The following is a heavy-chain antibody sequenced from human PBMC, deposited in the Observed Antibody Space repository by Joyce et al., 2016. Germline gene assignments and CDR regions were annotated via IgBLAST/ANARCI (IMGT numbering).Heavy chain of an antibody. CDR3: VRGISARPGGPNWFDP. D-gene: IGHD6-6*01. CDR2: IITDGSST. Sequence: EVQLVESGGGLVQPGGSLRLSCAASGFSFSGYWIHWVRQAPGKGLVWVSRIITDGSSTRFADSVKGRFTSSRDNAKNTLYLQMNSLRAEDTAVYYCVRGISARPGGPNWFDPWGQGTLVTVSS. CDR1: GFSFSGYW. V-gene: IGHV3-74*01. J-gene: IGHJ5*02.